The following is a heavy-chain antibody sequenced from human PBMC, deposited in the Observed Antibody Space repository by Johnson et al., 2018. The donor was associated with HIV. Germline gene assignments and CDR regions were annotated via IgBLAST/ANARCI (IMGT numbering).Heavy chain of an antibody. CDR3: AKDLRSGNRREAFDI. V-gene: IGHV3-9*01. D-gene: IGHD1-14*01. Sequence: VLLVESGGGLVQPGRSLRLSCAASGFSFDDYAMHWVRQAPGKGLEWVSGISWNSGSIGYADSVKGRFTISRDNARYSLYLQMNSLRAEDTAVYYCAKDLRSGNRREAFDIWGQGTMVTVSS. J-gene: IGHJ3*02. CDR2: ISWNSGSI. CDR1: GFSFDDYA.